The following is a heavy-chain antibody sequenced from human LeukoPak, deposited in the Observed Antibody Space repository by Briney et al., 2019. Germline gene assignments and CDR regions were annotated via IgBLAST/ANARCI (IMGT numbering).Heavy chain of an antibody. CDR1: GFTFTNYA. CDR3: AKDSSVPYGITD. V-gene: IGHV3-23*01. D-gene: IGHD4-17*01. CDR2: ISRSGGDT. J-gene: IGHJ4*02. Sequence: GGSLRLSCAASGFTFTNYAMNWVRQAPGKGLEWVSGISRSGGDTYYADSVKGRFTISRDNSENTLYLQMSSLRAEDTAIYYCAKDSSVPYGITDWGQGTLVTVSS.